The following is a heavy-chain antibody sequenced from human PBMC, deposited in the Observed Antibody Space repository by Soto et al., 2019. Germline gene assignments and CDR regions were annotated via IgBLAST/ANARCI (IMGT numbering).Heavy chain of an antibody. D-gene: IGHD6-13*01. J-gene: IGHJ6*02. CDR2: IIPIFGTA. Sequence: QVQLVQSGAEVKKPGSSVKVSCKGSGGTFSSYAISWVRQAPGQGLEWMGGIIPIFGTANYAQKFQGRVTITADESTSTAYMELSSLRSEDTAVYYCASPIANRAYYYYGMDVWGQGTTVTVSS. V-gene: IGHV1-69*01. CDR1: GGTFSSYA. CDR3: ASPIANRAYYYYGMDV.